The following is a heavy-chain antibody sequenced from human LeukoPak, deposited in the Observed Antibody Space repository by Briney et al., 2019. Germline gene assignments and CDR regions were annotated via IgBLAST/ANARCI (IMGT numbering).Heavy chain of an antibody. CDR2: IYYSGST. CDR1: GGSISSYY. CDR3: ARDILGGYSYGLWFDP. Sequence: SETLSLTCTVSGGSISSYYWSWIRQPPGKGLEWIGYIYYSGSTNYNPSPKSRVTISVDTSKNQFSLKLSSVTAADTAVYYCARDILGGYSYGLWFDPWGQGTLVTVSS. V-gene: IGHV4-59*01. D-gene: IGHD5-18*01. J-gene: IGHJ5*02.